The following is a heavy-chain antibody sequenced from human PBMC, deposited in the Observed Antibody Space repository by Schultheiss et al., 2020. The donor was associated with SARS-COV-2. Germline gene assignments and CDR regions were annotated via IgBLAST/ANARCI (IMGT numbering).Heavy chain of an antibody. CDR3: ARASYYGMDV. Sequence: GGSLRLSCAASGFTFSSYGMHWVRQAPGKGLEWVAVISYDGSNKYYADSVKGRFTISRDNSKNTLYLQMNSLRAEDTAVYYCARASYYGMDVWGQGTTVTVSS. CDR1: GFTFSSYG. CDR2: ISYDGSNK. J-gene: IGHJ6*02. V-gene: IGHV3-30*03.